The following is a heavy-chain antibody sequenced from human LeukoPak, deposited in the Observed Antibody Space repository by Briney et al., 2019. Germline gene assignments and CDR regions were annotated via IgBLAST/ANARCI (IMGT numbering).Heavy chain of an antibody. CDR3: ATAVVVVTATNYFDY. J-gene: IGHJ4*02. V-gene: IGHV3-23*01. CDR2: ISGSGGGT. CDR1: GFTFSSYA. Sequence: PGGSLRLSCAASGFTFSSYAMSWVRQAPGKGLEWVSAISGSGGGTYYADSVKGRFTISSDNSKNTLYLQMNSLRAEDTAVYYCATAVVVVTATNYFDYWGQGTLVTVSS. D-gene: IGHD2-15*01.